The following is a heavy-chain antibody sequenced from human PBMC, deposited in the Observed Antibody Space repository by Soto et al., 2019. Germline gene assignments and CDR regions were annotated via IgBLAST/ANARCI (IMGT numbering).Heavy chain of an antibody. J-gene: IGHJ5*02. Sequence: GGSLRLSCAASGFTFSSYWMHWVRQAPGKGLVWVSRINSDGSSTSYADSVKGRFTISRDNAKNTLYLQMNSLRAEDTAVYYCARIDERDDWGDNWFDPWGQGTLVTVSS. D-gene: IGHD7-27*01. CDR1: GFTFSSYW. CDR3: ARIDERDDWGDNWFDP. V-gene: IGHV3-74*01. CDR2: INSDGSST.